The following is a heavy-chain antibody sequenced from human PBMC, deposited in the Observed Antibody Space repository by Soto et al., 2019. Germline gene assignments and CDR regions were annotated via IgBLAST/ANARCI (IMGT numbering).Heavy chain of an antibody. Sequence: LSLTCSVSGASIRDYHWSWVRQPAGKGLEWIGRLYISGSTKYNPSLKSRVTMSADTSVNQFSLTLRSVTAADTAIYYCARMYNSGFYRPEGDYYFYGMDVWGQGNPGHRLL. J-gene: IGHJ6*02. V-gene: IGHV4-4*07. CDR3: ARMYNSGFYRPEGDYYFYGMDV. CDR1: GASIRDYH. D-gene: IGHD6-19*01. CDR2: LYISGST.